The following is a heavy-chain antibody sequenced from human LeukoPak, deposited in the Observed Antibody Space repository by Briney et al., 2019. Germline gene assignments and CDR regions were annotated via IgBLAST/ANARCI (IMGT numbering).Heavy chain of an antibody. CDR1: GFTFSSYW. CDR2: IHSDGGST. D-gene: IGHD5/OR15-5a*01. V-gene: IGHV3-74*01. J-gene: IGHJ4*02. Sequence: GGSLRLSCAASGFTFSSYWMHWVRQAPGKGLVWGSRIHSDGGSTNYADSVKGRFTISRDNAKNTLDLQMSSLRAEDTAVYYCARGSSTREDYWGQGILVTVSS. CDR3: ARGSSTREDY.